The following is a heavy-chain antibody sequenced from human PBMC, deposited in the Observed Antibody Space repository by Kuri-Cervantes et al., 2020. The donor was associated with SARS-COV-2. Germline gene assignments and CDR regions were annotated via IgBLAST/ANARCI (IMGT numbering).Heavy chain of an antibody. V-gene: IGHV4-34*01. CDR1: GGSFSGYY. CDR3: ARGPTPRSRNYYGMDV. CDR2: ISHSGST. Sequence: SQTLSLTCAVYGGSFSGYYWSWIRQPPGKGLEWIGEISHSGSTNYNPSLKSRVTISVDTSKNQFSLKLSSVTAADTAVYYCARGPTPRSRNYYGMDVWGQGTTVTVSS. J-gene: IGHJ6*02.